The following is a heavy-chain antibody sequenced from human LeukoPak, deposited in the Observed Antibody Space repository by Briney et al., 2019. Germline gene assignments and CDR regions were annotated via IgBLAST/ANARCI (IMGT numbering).Heavy chain of an antibody. CDR2: ISRSDSSI. CDR1: GFPFSNHA. Sequence: GGSLRLSCAASGFPFSNHAMGWVRQPPGKGLEWISYISRSDSSIYYGDSVKGRFTVSRDSVKNSLYLHMNSLRTGDTAAYFCARDPRGYCTSSKCYYFSYMDVWGKGTTVTVSS. D-gene: IGHD2/OR15-2a*01. CDR3: ARDPRGYCTSSKCYYFSYMDV. V-gene: IGHV3-48*04. J-gene: IGHJ6*03.